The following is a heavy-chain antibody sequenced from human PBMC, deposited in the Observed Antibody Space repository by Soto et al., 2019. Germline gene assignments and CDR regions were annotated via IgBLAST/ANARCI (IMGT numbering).Heavy chain of an antibody. J-gene: IGHJ4*02. Sequence: GGSLRLSCAASGFTFSSYAMSWVRQAPGKGLEWVSAISGSGGSTYYADSVKGRFTISRDNSKHTLYLQMNSLRAEDTAVYYCAKKYYYGSGSGFWYWGQGTLVTVSS. CDR3: AKKYYYGSGSGFWY. CDR2: ISGSGGST. CDR1: GFTFSSYA. V-gene: IGHV3-23*01. D-gene: IGHD3-10*01.